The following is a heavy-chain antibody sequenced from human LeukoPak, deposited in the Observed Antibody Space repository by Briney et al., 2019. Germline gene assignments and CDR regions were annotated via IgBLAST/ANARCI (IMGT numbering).Heavy chain of an antibody. CDR1: GFTFSSYA. J-gene: IGHJ6*03. CDR3: AKSVRFLENYYYMDV. Sequence: GGSLRLSCAASGFTFSSYAMSWVRQAPGKGLEWVSAISGSGGSTYYADPVKGRFTISRDNSKNTLYLQMNSLRAEDTAVYYCAKSVRFLENYYYMDVWGKGTTVTVSS. D-gene: IGHD3-3*01. V-gene: IGHV3-23*01. CDR2: ISGSGGST.